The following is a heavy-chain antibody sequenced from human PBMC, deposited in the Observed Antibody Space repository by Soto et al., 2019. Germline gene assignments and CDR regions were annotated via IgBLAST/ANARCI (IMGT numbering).Heavy chain of an antibody. D-gene: IGHD5-12*01. Sequence: GGSLRLSCAASGFTVSSYSMNWVRQAPGKGLEWVSYISSSSSTIYYADSVKGRFTISRDNAKNSLYLQMNSLRAEDTAVYYCARAGVATISYFDPWGQGTLVTVSS. CDR2: ISSSSSTI. CDR1: GFTVSSYS. CDR3: ARAGVATISYFDP. J-gene: IGHJ4*02. V-gene: IGHV3-48*01.